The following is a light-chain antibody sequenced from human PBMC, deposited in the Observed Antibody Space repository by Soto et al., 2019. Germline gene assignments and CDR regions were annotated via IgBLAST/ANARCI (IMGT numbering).Light chain of an antibody. J-gene: IGKJ1*01. Sequence: DIQMTQSPSSLSASVRDRVTITCRASQSISSWLAWYQQKPGKAPKLLIYDASSLESGAPSRFSGSGSGTEFTLTIGSLQPDDFATYYCQQYNSYPWTFGQGTKVDIK. CDR2: DAS. CDR3: QQYNSYPWT. V-gene: IGKV1-5*01. CDR1: QSISSW.